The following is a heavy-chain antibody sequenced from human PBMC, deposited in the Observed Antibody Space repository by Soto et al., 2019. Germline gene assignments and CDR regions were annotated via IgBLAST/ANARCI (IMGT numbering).Heavy chain of an antibody. D-gene: IGHD6-19*01. V-gene: IGHV1-18*01. J-gene: IGHJ4*02. CDR3: ARDELGFQSSGWYRRQSFDY. CDR1: GYTFTSYG. Sequence: ASVKVSCKASGYTFTSYGISWVRQAPGQGLEWMGWISAYNGNTNYAQKLQGRVTMTTDTSTSTAYMEPRTLRSDDTAVYYCARDELGFQSSGWYRRQSFDYWGQGTLVTVSS. CDR2: ISAYNGNT.